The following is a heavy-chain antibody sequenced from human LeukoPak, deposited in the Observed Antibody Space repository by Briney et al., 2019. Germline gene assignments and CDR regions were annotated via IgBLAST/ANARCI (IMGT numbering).Heavy chain of an antibody. Sequence: GGSLRLSCAASGFTFSSYWVTWVRQAPGKGLEWVANIKQDGSEKYSVDSVKGRFTISRDNAKDSLYMQMNSLRAEDTAVYYCARVMSASVWRTYGSYYYYYYMDVWGKGTTVTVSS. D-gene: IGHD3-16*01. J-gene: IGHJ6*03. CDR1: GFTFSSYW. V-gene: IGHV3-7*01. CDR2: IKQDGSEK. CDR3: ARVMSASVWRTYGSYYYYYYMDV.